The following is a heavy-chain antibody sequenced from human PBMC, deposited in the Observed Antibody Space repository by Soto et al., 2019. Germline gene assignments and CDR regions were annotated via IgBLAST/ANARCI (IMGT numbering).Heavy chain of an antibody. CDR3: AQPEFNPYGSGLYGMDV. J-gene: IGHJ6*02. CDR1: GFSFSNYW. Sequence: EVQLVESGGGLVQPGGSQRLSCAASGFSFSNYWMSWVRQAPGKGLEWVANIKEDGSDKKYVESVKGRFTISRDNAKNSLYLQMNSLRGEDTAVYYCAQPEFNPYGSGLYGMDVWGQGTTVTVSS. V-gene: IGHV3-7*01. CDR2: IKEDGSDK. D-gene: IGHD3-10*01.